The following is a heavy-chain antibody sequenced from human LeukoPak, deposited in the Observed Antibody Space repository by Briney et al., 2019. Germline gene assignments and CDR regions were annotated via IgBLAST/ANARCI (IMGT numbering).Heavy chain of an antibody. J-gene: IGHJ4*02. CDR2: IYSGGST. CDR1: GFTVSSNY. CDR3: ARDRGRAYCGGNCYPYFDY. D-gene: IGHD2-21*02. V-gene: IGHV3-53*01. Sequence: GGSLRLSCAASGFTVSSNYMSWVRQAPGKGLEWVSVIYSGGSTYYTDSVKGRFTISRDDSKNTLYLQMNSPRAEDTAVYYCARDRGRAYCGGNCYPYFDYWGQGILVTVSS.